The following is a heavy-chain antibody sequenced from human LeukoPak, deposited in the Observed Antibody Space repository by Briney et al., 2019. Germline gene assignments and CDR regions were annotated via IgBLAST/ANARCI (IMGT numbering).Heavy chain of an antibody. D-gene: IGHD3-10*01. J-gene: IGHJ6*02. Sequence: SETLSLTCTVYGGSISSYYWSWIRQPPGKGLEWIGYIYYSGSTNYNPSLKSRVTISVDTSKNQFSLKLSSVTAADTAVYYCARDSIGVRGVMTYYYYGMDVWGQGTTVTVSS. CDR2: IYYSGST. V-gene: IGHV4-59*01. CDR1: GGSISSYY. CDR3: ARDSIGVRGVMTYYYYGMDV.